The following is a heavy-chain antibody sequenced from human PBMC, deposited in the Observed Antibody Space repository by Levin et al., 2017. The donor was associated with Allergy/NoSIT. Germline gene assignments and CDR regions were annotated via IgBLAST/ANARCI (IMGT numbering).Heavy chain of an antibody. Sequence: GASVKVSCAASGFTFSDYYMSWIRQAPGKGLEWVSYISSSGSSIYYADSVKGRFTISRDNAKNSLYLQMNSLRAEDTAVYYCARKVDTAMPLDYWGQGTLVTVSS. V-gene: IGHV3-11*01. D-gene: IGHD5-18*01. J-gene: IGHJ4*02. CDR2: ISSSGSSI. CDR3: ARKVDTAMPLDY. CDR1: GFTFSDYY.